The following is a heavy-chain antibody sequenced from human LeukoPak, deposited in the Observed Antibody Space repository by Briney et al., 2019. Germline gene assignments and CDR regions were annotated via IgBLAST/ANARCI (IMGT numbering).Heavy chain of an antibody. D-gene: IGHD2-2*01. Sequence: PGGSLRLSCAASGFTFSNYGMHWVRQAPGKGLEWVSFVRDDGSNTYYADSVKGRFNISRDNSKKNMYMQMNRLRAEDTAVYYCAKGLLADCSSTSCYRGFHYWGQGTVVTVSS. CDR1: GFTFSNYG. J-gene: IGHJ4*02. V-gene: IGHV3-30*02. CDR3: AKGLLADCSSTSCYRGFHY. CDR2: VRDDGSNT.